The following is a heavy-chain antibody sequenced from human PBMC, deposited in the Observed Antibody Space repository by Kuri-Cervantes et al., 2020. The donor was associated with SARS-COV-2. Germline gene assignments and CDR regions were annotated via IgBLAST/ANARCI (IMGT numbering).Heavy chain of an antibody. CDR1: GYTFTSYY. V-gene: IGHV1-46*01. D-gene: IGHD6-13*01. CDR2: INPSGGST. J-gene: IGHJ4*02. CDR3: ARGVSHIAAAGLYYFDY. Sequence: ASVKVSCKAPGYTFTSYYMHWVRQAPGQGLEWMGIINPSGGSTSYAQKFQGRVTMTRDTSTSTVYMELSSLRSEDTAVYYCARGVSHIAAAGLYYFDYWGQGTLVTVSS.